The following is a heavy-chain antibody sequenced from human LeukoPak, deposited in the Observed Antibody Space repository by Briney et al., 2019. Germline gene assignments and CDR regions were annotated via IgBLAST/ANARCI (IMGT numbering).Heavy chain of an antibody. D-gene: IGHD5-12*01. J-gene: IGHJ3*02. V-gene: IGHV3-23*01. Sequence: PGGSLRLSCAASGFTFSSYAMSWVRQAPGKGLEWVSAISGSGGSTYYADSVKGRFTISRDNSKNTLYLQMNSLRAEDTAVYYCARDRYSGYDLGAFDIWGQGTMVTVSS. CDR3: ARDRYSGYDLGAFDI. CDR1: GFTFSSYA. CDR2: ISGSGGST.